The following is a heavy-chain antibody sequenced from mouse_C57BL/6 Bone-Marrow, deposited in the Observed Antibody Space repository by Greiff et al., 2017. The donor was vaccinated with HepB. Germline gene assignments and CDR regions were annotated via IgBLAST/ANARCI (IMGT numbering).Heavy chain of an antibody. CDR1: GYTFTSYG. D-gene: IGHD3-2*02. Sequence: QVQLQQSGAELARPGASVKLSCKASGYTFTSYGISWVKQRTGQGLEWIGEIYHRSGNTYYNEKFKGKATLTADKSSSTAYMELRSLTSADSAVYFCEAAQATWAYWGQGTLVTVSA. CDR3: EAAQATWAY. CDR2: IYHRSGNT. V-gene: IGHV1-81*01. J-gene: IGHJ3*01.